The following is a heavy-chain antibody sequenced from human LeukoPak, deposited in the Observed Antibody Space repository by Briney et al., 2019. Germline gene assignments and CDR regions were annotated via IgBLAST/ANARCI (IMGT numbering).Heavy chain of an antibody. V-gene: IGHV3-7*01. Sequence: GGSLRLSCAASGFTFSRYWMNWVRQAPGKGLEWEANIREDGSEKYYVDSVKGRFTISRDNTKNLLYLEMSSLRAEDTAVYYCGVVYWGQGTLVTVSS. J-gene: IGHJ4*02. CDR3: GVVY. CDR2: IREDGSEK. CDR1: GFTFSRYW.